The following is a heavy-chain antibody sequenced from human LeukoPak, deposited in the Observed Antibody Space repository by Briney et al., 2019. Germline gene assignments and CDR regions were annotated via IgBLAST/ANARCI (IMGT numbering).Heavy chain of an antibody. CDR3: ARVGRGYSNYQDGYYYYYMDV. J-gene: IGHJ6*03. D-gene: IGHD4-11*01. CDR1: GGSISSYY. V-gene: IGHV4-59*01. Sequence: SETLSLTCTVSGGSISSYYWSWIRQPPGKGLEWIGYIYYSGSTNYNPSLKSRVTISVDTSKNQFSLKLSSVTAADTAVYYCARVGRGYSNYQDGYYYYYMDVWGKGTTVTVSS. CDR2: IYYSGST.